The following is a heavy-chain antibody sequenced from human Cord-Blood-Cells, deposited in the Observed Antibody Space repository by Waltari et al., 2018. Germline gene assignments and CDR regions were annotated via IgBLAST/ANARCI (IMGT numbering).Heavy chain of an antibody. CDR2: IYYSGST. CDR3: ARHRDIVVVPAAFDY. CDR1: GGSISSSSDY. V-gene: IGHV4-39*01. J-gene: IGHJ4*02. D-gene: IGHD2-2*01. Sequence: QLQLQESGPGLVKPSETLSLTCTVSGGSISSSSDYWGWIRQPPGKGLEWIGSIYYSGSTYHNPSLKSRVTISVDTAKNQFSLKLSSVTAADTAVYYCARHRDIVVVPAAFDYWGQGTLFTVSS.